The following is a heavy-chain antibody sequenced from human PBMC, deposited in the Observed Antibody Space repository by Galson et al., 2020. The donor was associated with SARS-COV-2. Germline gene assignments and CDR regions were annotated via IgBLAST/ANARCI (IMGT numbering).Heavy chain of an antibody. Sequence: SGPTLVKPTQTLTLTCTFSGFSLSTSGMCVSWIRQPPGKALEWLALIDWDDDKYYSTSLKTRLTISKDTSKNQVVLTMTNMDPVDTATYYCARIGVEQQLVHDYYYGMGVGGQGTTVTVSS. V-gene: IGHV2-70*01. D-gene: IGHD6-13*01. J-gene: IGHJ6*02. CDR2: IDWDDDK. CDR1: GFSLSTSGMC. CDR3: ARIGVEQQLVHDYYYGMGV.